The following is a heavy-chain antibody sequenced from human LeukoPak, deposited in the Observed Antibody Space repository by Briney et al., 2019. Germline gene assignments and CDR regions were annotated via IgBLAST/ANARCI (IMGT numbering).Heavy chain of an antibody. CDR3: AKDDTIFGVVSFDY. J-gene: IGHJ4*02. D-gene: IGHD3-3*01. CDR2: ISGSGGST. CDR1: GGSFSGYY. V-gene: IGHV3-23*01. Sequence: PSETLSLTCAVYGGSFSGYYWSWVRQAPGKGLEWVSAISGSGGSTYYADSVKGRFTISRDNSKNTLYLQMNSLRAEDTAVYYCAKDDTIFGVVSFDYWGQGTLVTVSS.